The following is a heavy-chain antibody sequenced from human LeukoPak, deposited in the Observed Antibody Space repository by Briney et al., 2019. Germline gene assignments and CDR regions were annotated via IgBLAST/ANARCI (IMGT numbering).Heavy chain of an antibody. Sequence: PGGSLRLSCAASGFTFSSYGMHWVRQAPGKGLEWVAVIWYDGSNKYYADSVKGRFTISRDNSKNTLYLQMNSLRAEDTAVYYCAKDVVAPRVVTALFDYWGQGTLVTVSS. D-gene: IGHD2-21*02. CDR1: GFTFSSYG. CDR2: IWYDGSNK. V-gene: IGHV3-33*06. J-gene: IGHJ4*02. CDR3: AKDVVAPRVVTALFDY.